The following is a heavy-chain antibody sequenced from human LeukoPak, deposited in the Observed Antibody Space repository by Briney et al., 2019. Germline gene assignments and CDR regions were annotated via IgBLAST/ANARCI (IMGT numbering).Heavy chain of an antibody. Sequence: GGSLRLSCAASGFTFSSYAMHWVRQAPGKGLEWAALIAYDGSDKYYTDSVKGRFTISRDNSKNTVYLQMNSLKPEDTGVYYCARYSPPAYYDILTAYSTGFDYWGQGTLVTVST. J-gene: IGHJ4*02. D-gene: IGHD3-9*01. V-gene: IGHV3-30*04. CDR1: GFTFSSYA. CDR3: ARYSPPAYYDILTAYSTGFDY. CDR2: IAYDGSDK.